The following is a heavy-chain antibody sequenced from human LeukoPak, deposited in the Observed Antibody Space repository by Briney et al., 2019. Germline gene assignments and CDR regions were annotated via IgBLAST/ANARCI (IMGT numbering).Heavy chain of an antibody. Sequence: SETLSLTCAVSGYSISSGYCWGWIRQPPGKGLEWIGSIYHSGSTYYNPSLKSRVTISVDTSKNQFSLKLNSVTAADTSLYYCARHVVPAAQSSYMDVWGKGTTVTVSS. CDR1: GYSISSGYC. V-gene: IGHV4-38-2*01. CDR3: ARHVVPAAQSSYMDV. CDR2: IYHSGST. J-gene: IGHJ6*03. D-gene: IGHD2-2*01.